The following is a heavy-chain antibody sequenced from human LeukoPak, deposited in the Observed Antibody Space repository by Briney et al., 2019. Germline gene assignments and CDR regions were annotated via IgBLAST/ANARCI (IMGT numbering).Heavy chain of an antibody. V-gene: IGHV1-46*01. D-gene: IGHD3-22*01. J-gene: IGHJ5*02. CDR1: GYTFTSYY. Sequence: GASVKVSCKASGYTFTSYYMHWVRQAPGQGLEWMGIINPSGGTTTYAQKFQGRVTMTRDTSTSTVYMDLSSLRSEDTAVYYCARGLDSNGYYAPWGQGTLITVSS. CDR2: INPSGGTT. CDR3: ARGLDSNGYYAP.